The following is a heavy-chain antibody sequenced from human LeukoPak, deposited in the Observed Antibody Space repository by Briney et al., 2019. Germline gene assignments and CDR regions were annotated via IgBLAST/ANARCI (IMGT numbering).Heavy chain of an antibody. V-gene: IGHV4-59*01. CDR1: GGSISSYY. CDR2: IYYSGST. Sequence: ASETLSLTCTVSGGSISSYYWSWIRQPPGKGLEWIGYIYYSGSTNYNPSLKSRVTISVDTSKNQFSLKLSSVTAADTAVYYCARVAATTAVDYWGQGTLVTVSS. CDR3: ARVAATTAVDY. D-gene: IGHD6-25*01. J-gene: IGHJ4*02.